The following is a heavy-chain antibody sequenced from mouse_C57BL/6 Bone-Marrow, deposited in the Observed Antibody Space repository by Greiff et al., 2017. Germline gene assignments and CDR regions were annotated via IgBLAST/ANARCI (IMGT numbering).Heavy chain of an antibody. J-gene: IGHJ4*01. CDR2: IDPETGGT. V-gene: IGHV1-15*01. CDR1: GYTFTDYE. Sequence: QVQLQQSGAELVRPGASVTLSCKASGYTFTDYEMHWVKQTPVHGLEWIGAIDPETGGTAYNQKFKGKAILTADKSSSTAYMELRSLTSEDSAVYYCTSYDGYYKAMDYWGQGTSVTVSS. D-gene: IGHD2-3*01. CDR3: TSYDGYYKAMDY.